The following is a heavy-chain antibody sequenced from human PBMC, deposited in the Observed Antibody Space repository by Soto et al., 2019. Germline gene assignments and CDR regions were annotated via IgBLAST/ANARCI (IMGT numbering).Heavy chain of an antibody. CDR1: GFTFSSYF. J-gene: IGHJ4*02. CDR2: VSTSGVST. CDR3: AKKAGYRGYDPFDY. D-gene: IGHD5-12*01. V-gene: IGHV3-23*01. Sequence: GGSLRLSCAASGFTFSSYFISWVRQAPWKGLQWVPAVSTSGVSTFNADSVKGRFAISRDNSKNTLYLQMNSLRAEDTAIYYCAKKAGYRGYDPFDYWGQGTLATVSS.